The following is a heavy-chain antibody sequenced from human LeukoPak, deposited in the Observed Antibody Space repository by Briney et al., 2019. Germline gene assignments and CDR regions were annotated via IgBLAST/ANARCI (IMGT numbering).Heavy chain of an antibody. V-gene: IGHV4-59*01. Sequence: SETLSLTCTVSGGSISSYYWSWIRQPPGKGLEWIGYIYYSGSTNYNPSLKSRVTISVDTSKNQLSLKLSSVTAADTAVYYCARVRGQSADAFDIWGQGTMVTVSS. CDR2: IYYSGST. J-gene: IGHJ3*02. CDR3: ARVRGQSADAFDI. D-gene: IGHD1-26*01. CDR1: GGSISSYY.